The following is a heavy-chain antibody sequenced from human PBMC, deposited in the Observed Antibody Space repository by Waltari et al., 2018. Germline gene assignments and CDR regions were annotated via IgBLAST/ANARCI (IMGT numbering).Heavy chain of an antibody. CDR1: GYTFTNYG. D-gene: IGHD2-15*01. CDR3: VRDRDPANPTPTNNFFDP. Sequence: AQLEQSGAELKMPGASVKVSCTSSGYTFTNYGLTWVRQSPGQGLEWMGWISPYNYEPQYTQKLQGRFTMTTDTLLNTAYMELRSLTSDDTAVYYCVRDRDPANPTPTNNFFDPWGQGTLVTVSA. J-gene: IGHJ5*02. V-gene: IGHV1-18*01. CDR2: ISPYNYEP.